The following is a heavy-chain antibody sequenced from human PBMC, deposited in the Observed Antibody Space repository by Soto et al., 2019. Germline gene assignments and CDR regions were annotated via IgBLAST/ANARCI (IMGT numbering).Heavy chain of an antibody. J-gene: IGHJ5*02. Sequence: GGSLRLSCAASGFTFSSYAMSWVRQAPGKGLEWVSAISGSGGSTYYADSVKGRFTISRDNSKNTLYLQMNSLRAEDTAVYYCAKDQDIVVVPAAIWFDPWGQGTLVTVSS. CDR1: GFTFSSYA. CDR3: AKDQDIVVVPAAIWFDP. CDR2: ISGSGGST. V-gene: IGHV3-23*01. D-gene: IGHD2-2*01.